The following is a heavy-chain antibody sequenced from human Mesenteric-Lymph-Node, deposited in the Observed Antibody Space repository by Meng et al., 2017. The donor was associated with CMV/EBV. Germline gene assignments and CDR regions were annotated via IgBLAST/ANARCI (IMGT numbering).Heavy chain of an antibody. CDR1: GFTFSSYW. Sequence: GESLKISCAASGFTFSSYWMSWVRQAPGKGLEWVANIKQDGSEKYYVDSVKGRFTISRDNAKNSLYLQMNSLRAEDTAVYYCAREGPAYYDFWSGYYPDAFDIWGQGTMVTVSS. CDR2: IKQDGSEK. D-gene: IGHD3-3*01. J-gene: IGHJ3*02. V-gene: IGHV3-7*01. CDR3: AREGPAYYDFWSGYYPDAFDI.